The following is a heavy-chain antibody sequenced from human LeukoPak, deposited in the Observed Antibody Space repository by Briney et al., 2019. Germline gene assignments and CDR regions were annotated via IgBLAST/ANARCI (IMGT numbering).Heavy chain of an antibody. CDR2: IYSGGST. V-gene: IGHV3-66*01. CDR1: EFSVGSNY. D-gene: IGHD3-22*01. Sequence: PGGSLRLSCAASEFSVGSNYMTWVRQAPGKGLEWVSVIYSGGSTSYADSVKGRFTISRDNSRNTVSLQMNTLRAEDTAVYYCARGNSYDSSGYPEYFQNWGQGTLVTVSS. CDR3: ARGNSYDSSGYPEYFQN. J-gene: IGHJ1*01.